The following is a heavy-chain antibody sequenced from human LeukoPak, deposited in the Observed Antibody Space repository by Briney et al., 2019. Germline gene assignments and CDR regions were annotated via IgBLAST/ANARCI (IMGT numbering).Heavy chain of an antibody. Sequence: GASVKVSCKASGYTFTSYGISWVRQAPGQGLEWMGWMNPNSGNTGYAQKFQGRVTMTRNTSISTAYMELSSLRSEDTAVYYCATDRHYYDAFDIWGQGTMVTVSS. V-gene: IGHV1-8*02. CDR3: ATDRHYYDAFDI. CDR2: MNPNSGNT. CDR1: GYTFTSYG. D-gene: IGHD3-22*01. J-gene: IGHJ3*02.